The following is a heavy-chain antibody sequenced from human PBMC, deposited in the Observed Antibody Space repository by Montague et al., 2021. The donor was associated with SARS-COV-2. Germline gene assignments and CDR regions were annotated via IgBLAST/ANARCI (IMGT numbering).Heavy chain of an antibody. J-gene: IGHJ2*01. Sequence: TLSLTCTVSGGSISSGGYYWSWIRQHPGKGLEWIGYIYYSGSTYYNPFLKSRVTISVDTSKNQFSLKLSSVTAADTAVYYCERVLGGYCSGGSCYRGWYFDVWGRGTLVTVSS. CDR1: GGSISSGGYY. CDR2: IYYSGST. CDR3: ERVLGGYCSGGSCYRGWYFDV. D-gene: IGHD2-15*01. V-gene: IGHV4-31*03.